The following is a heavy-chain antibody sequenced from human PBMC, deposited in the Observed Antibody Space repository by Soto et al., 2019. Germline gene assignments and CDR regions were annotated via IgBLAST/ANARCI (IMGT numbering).Heavy chain of an antibody. Sequence: QVQLQESGPGLLKPSETLSLTCTVSGGSISSYYWNWIRQPPGKGLEWIGYIYYSGSTNYNPSLKSRVTISVDTSKNQFSRKLSSVTAADTAVYYCARGPYSGYVGFYCMGVWGKGTTVTVSS. CDR2: IYYSGST. D-gene: IGHD5-12*01. CDR3: ARGPYSGYVGFYCMGV. CDR1: GGSISSYY. V-gene: IGHV4-59*01. J-gene: IGHJ6*03.